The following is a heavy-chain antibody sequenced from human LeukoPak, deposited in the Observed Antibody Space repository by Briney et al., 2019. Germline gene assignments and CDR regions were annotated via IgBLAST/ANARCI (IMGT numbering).Heavy chain of an antibody. V-gene: IGHV3-33*03. Sequence: GGSLTLTCAASGFTFSSYGMHRVRQAQGQGLMWVAVIWYDGSNKYYADYVKGRFTIYRDKSKNTVYLQMNGLRAGDTALYCSAKAAYCSCGICYHFDYWGQGTLVTVSS. CDR3: AKAAYCSCGICYHFDY. D-gene: IGHD2-15*01. CDR1: GFTFSSYG. CDR2: IWYDGSNK. J-gene: IGHJ4*02.